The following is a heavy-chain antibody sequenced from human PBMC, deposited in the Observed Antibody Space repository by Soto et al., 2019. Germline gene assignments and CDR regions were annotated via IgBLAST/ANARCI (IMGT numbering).Heavy chain of an antibody. CDR1: GGSFSGYY. Sequence: SETLSLTCAVYGGSFSGYYWSWIRQPPGKGLEWIGEINHSGSTNYNPSLKSRVTISVDTSKNQFSLKLSSVTAADTAVYYCARGMRYYDFWSGYTPPLRFDYWGQGTLVTVSS. CDR2: INHSGST. D-gene: IGHD3-3*01. V-gene: IGHV4-34*01. J-gene: IGHJ4*02. CDR3: ARGMRYYDFWSGYTPPLRFDY.